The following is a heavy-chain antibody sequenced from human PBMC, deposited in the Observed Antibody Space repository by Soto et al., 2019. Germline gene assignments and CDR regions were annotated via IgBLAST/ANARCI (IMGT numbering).Heavy chain of an antibody. CDR3: ARDSTDIVLMVYAIRVNWFDP. Sequence: PGASLRLSCAASGCTFSSYWMHWVRQAPGKGLVWVSRINSDGSSTSYADSVKGRFTISRDNAKNTLYLQMNSLRAEDTAVYYCARDSTDIVLMVYAIRVNWFDPWGQGILVTVSS. V-gene: IGHV3-74*01. CDR1: GCTFSSYW. D-gene: IGHD2-8*01. CDR2: INSDGSST. J-gene: IGHJ5*02.